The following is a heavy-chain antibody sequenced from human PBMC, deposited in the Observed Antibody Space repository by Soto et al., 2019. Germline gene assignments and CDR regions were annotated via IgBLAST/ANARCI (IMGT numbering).Heavy chain of an antibody. V-gene: IGHV1-3*01. Sequence: ASVKVSCKASGYSFTSYTIHWVRQAPGQRLEWMGWVNAGNGDTKYSRNFQGRVTISRDTSASTAYIGVSSLRSEDTAVYYCARDPADYWGQGTLVTVSS. CDR1: GYSFTSYT. J-gene: IGHJ4*02. CDR3: ARDPADY. CDR2: VNAGNGDT.